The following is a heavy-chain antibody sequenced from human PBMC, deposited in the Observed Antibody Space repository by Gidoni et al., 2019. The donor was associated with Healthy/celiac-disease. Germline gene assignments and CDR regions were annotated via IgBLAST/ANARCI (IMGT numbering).Heavy chain of an antibody. Sequence: EVQLVESGGGLVQPGGSLRLSCAASGFTFSSYDMPWVRQATGKGLEWVSAIGTAGETYYPGSVKGRFTIARENAKNSLYLQRNSLRAGDTAVYYCARAYGDLDANERGYYYYGMDVWGQGTTVTVSS. D-gene: IGHD4-17*01. CDR1: GFTFSSYD. CDR3: ARAYGDLDANERGYYYYGMDV. V-gene: IGHV3-13*01. CDR2: IGTAGET. J-gene: IGHJ6*02.